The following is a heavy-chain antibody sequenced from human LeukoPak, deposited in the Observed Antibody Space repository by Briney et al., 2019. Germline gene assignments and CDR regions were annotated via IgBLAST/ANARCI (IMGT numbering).Heavy chain of an antibody. CDR1: GFTVSSNY. V-gene: IGHV3-66*01. CDR3: ARDLGYKNAGANWFDP. D-gene: IGHD1-14*01. Sequence: GGSLRLSCAASGFTVSSNYMSWVRQAPGKGLEWVSVIYSGGSTYYSDPVKGRFTISRDNSKNTLYLQMNSLRAEDTAVYYCARDLGYKNAGANWFDPWGQGTLVTVSS. J-gene: IGHJ5*02. CDR2: IYSGGST.